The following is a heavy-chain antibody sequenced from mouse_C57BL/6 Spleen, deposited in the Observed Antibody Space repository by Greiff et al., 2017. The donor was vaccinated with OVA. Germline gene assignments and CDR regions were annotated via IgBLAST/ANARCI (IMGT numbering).Heavy chain of an antibody. CDR1: GFNIKNPY. D-gene: IGHD1-1*01. Sequence: EVKLVESVAELVRPGASVKLSCTASGFNIKNPYMHWVKQRPEQGLEWIGRIDPANGNTKYAPKFQGKATITADTSSNTAYLQLSSLTSEDTAIYYCARTTVVATDWYFDVWGTGTTVTVSS. J-gene: IGHJ1*03. CDR3: ARTTVVATDWYFDV. V-gene: IGHV14-3*01. CDR2: IDPANGNT.